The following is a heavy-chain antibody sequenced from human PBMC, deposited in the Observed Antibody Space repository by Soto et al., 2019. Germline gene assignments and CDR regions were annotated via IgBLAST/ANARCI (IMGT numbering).Heavy chain of an antibody. J-gene: IGHJ4*02. D-gene: IGHD6-6*01. Sequence: QVQLVQSGAEVKKPGSSVKVSCKASGGTFSSYTISWVRQAPGQGLEWMGRIIPILGIANYAQKFQGRVTITADKSTSTAYMELSSLRSEDTAVYYCARDRYSSSSPIDYWCQGTLVTVSS. CDR1: GGTFSSYT. V-gene: IGHV1-69*08. CDR3: ARDRYSSSSPIDY. CDR2: IIPILGIA.